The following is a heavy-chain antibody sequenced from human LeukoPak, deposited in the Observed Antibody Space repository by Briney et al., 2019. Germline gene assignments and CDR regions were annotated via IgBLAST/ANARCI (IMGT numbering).Heavy chain of an antibody. Sequence: GGSLRLSCAASGFTFSSYWMSWVRQAPGKGLEWVANIKQDGSEKYYVDSVKGRFTISRDNAKNSLYLQMNSLRAEDTAVYYCARGLRSVVVVVAATPVYYYGMDVWGQGTTVTVSS. CDR1: GFTFSSYW. V-gene: IGHV3-7*01. J-gene: IGHJ6*02. D-gene: IGHD2-15*01. CDR3: ARGLRSVVVVVAATPVYYYGMDV. CDR2: IKQDGSEK.